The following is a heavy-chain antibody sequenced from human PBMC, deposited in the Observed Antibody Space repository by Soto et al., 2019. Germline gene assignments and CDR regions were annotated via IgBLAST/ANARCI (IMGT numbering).Heavy chain of an antibody. Sequence: SETLSLTCAVYGGSFSGYYWSWIRQPPGKGLEWIGEINHSGSTNYNPSLKSRVTISVDTSKNQFSLKLSSVTAADTAVYYCARALRWFQRSYFDYWGQGTLVTAPQ. D-gene: IGHD4-17*01. V-gene: IGHV4-34*01. CDR1: GGSFSGYY. CDR3: ARALRWFQRSYFDY. CDR2: INHSGST. J-gene: IGHJ4*02.